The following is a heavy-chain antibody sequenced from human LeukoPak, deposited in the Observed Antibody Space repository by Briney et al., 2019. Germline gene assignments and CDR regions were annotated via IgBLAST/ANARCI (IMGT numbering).Heavy chain of an antibody. CDR2: IGAFNGNT. CDR1: GYTFTSYG. CDR3: ARDRDGYNGGDY. V-gene: IGHV1-18*01. J-gene: IGHJ4*02. Sequence: ASVKVSCKTSGYTFTSYGVSWVRQAPGQGLECMGWIGAFNGNTNSAQKFQGRVTMTTDTSTSTAYMELRSLRSDDTAVYYCARDRDGYNGGDYWGQGTLVTVSS. D-gene: IGHD5-24*01.